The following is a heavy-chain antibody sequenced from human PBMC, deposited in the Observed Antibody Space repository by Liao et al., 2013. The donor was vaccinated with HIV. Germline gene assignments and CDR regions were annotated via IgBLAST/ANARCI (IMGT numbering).Heavy chain of an antibody. CDR2: IHHNGNA. CDR3: ARDETELGNV. J-gene: IGHJ6*04. CDR1: GDSISSSNCY. V-gene: IGHV4-39*07. Sequence: QLQLQESGPGLVKPSETLSLTCTVSGDSISSSNCYWGWVRQPPGKGREYIGHIHHNGNAYYNPSLKSRVTISIDTSKNQFSLNVRSVTAADTAVYYCARDETELGNVWGKGTTVTVSS. D-gene: IGHD7-27*01.